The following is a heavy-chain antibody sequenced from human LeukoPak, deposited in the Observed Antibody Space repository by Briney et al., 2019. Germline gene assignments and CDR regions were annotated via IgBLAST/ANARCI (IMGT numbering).Heavy chain of an antibody. CDR3: ARVPYSSSWYVSPASFDY. Sequence: SETLFLTCTVSGGSISSSSYYWGWIRQPPGKGLEWIGSIYYSGSTYYNPSLKSRVTISVDTPKNQFSLKLSSVTAADTAVYYCARVPYSSSWYVSPASFDYWGQGTLVTVSS. CDR2: IYYSGST. D-gene: IGHD6-13*01. V-gene: IGHV4-39*07. J-gene: IGHJ4*02. CDR1: GGSISSSSYY.